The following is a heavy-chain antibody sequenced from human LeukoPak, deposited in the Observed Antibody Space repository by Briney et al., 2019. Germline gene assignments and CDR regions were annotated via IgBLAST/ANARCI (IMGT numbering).Heavy chain of an antibody. D-gene: IGHD1-26*01. J-gene: IGHJ4*02. CDR3: ARGEVDLDY. V-gene: IGHV3-66*01. CDR1: RFTFSTYW. CDR2: IYSGGST. Sequence: GGSLRLSCAASRFTFSTYWMSWVRQAPGKGLEWVSVIYSGGSTYYADSVKGRFTISRDNSKNTLYLQMNSLRAEDTAVYYCARGEVDLDYWGQGTLVTVSS.